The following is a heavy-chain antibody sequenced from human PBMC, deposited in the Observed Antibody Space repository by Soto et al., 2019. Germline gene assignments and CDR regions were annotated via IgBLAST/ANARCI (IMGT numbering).Heavy chain of an antibody. CDR1: GYSFTTYW. D-gene: IGHD6-6*01. Sequence: GESLKISCKGSGYSFTTYWIGWVRQMPGKGLGFMGIIYPVDSDTRYSPSFQGQVTISADKSISTAYLQWNSLKASDTAMYYCARRLYSSSPGDYFDYWGQGTLVTAPQ. J-gene: IGHJ4*02. V-gene: IGHV5-51*01. CDR3: ARRLYSSSPGDYFDY. CDR2: IYPVDSDT.